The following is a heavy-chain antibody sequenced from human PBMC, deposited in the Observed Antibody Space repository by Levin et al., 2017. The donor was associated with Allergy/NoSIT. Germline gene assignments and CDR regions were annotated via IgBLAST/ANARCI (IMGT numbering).Heavy chain of an antibody. Sequence: SETLSLTCTVSGGSVSSGSYYWTWIRQPPGKGLEWIAYIYYSGSTNYNPFFQSRVTISADTSKNQFSLKMYSVTAADTAVYYCARGFFEVGATVDYWGQGTLVTVSS. CDR3: ARGFFEVGATVDY. D-gene: IGHD1-26*01. V-gene: IGHV4-61*01. J-gene: IGHJ4*02. CDR1: GGSVSSGSYY. CDR2: IYYSGST.